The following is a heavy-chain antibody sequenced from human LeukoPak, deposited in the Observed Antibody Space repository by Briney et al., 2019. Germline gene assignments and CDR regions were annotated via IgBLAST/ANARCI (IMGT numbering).Heavy chain of an antibody. Sequence: SETLPLTCTVSGGSISSSSYYWGWLRQPPGKGLEWIGSIYYSGSTYYNPSLKSRVTISVDTSKNQFSLKLSSVTAADTAVYYCARRNYYLDYWGQGTLVTVSS. J-gene: IGHJ4*02. CDR3: ARRNYYLDY. V-gene: IGHV4-39*01. CDR1: GGSISSSSYY. CDR2: IYYSGST. D-gene: IGHD4-11*01.